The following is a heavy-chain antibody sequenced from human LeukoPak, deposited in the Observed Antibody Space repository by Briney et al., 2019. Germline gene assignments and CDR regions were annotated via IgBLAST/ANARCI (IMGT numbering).Heavy chain of an antibody. CDR1: GYTFTNSY. J-gene: IGHJ5*02. V-gene: IGHV1-2*02. CDR3: ARARGRSWFDH. CDR2: MNPKSGGT. D-gene: IGHD2-15*01. Sequence: ASVTVSCTASGYTFTNSYIHGVRQAPGQGLEGMGSMNPKSGGTTYAPKFQGTVSMTSATSIRTAYMELASLTSDDTAVYSCARARGRSWFDHWGQGTLVTVSS.